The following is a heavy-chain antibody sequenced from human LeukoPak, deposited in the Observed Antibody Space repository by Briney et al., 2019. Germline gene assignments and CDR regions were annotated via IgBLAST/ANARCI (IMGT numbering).Heavy chain of an antibody. D-gene: IGHD2-8*01. CDR2: ISAYNGNT. CDR3: ARDTLTNDWFDP. V-gene: IGHV1-18*01. J-gene: IGHJ5*02. CDR1: GYTFTSYG. Sequence: ASVKVSCKASGYTFTSYGISWVRQAPGQGLEWVGWISAYNGNTNYAQKLQGRVTMTTDTSTSTAYMELRSLRSDDTAVYYCARDTLTNDWFDPWGQGTLVTVSS.